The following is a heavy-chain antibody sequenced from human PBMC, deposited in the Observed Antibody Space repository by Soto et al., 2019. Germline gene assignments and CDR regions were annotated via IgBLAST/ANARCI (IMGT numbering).Heavy chain of an antibody. V-gene: IGHV2-5*02. J-gene: IGHJ5*02. CDR1: GFSLSTSGEA. Sequence: QITLKESGPALVKPTQTLTLTCTFSGFSLSTSGEAVGWIRQPPGEALERLALIYWDDHNRYNPTLKTRLTIATYASKNEVVLTLTRMDHVDTATYYCAQYVSDSPAGWFDPWGQGILVTGSS. CDR2: IYWDDHN. CDR3: AQYVSDSPAGWFDP. D-gene: IGHD2-8*01.